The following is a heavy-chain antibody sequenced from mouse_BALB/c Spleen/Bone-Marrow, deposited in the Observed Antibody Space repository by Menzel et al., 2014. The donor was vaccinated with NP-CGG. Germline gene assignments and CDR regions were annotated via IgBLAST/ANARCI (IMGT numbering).Heavy chain of an antibody. CDR3: ARLHYYGYSAY. V-gene: IGHV4-1*02. CDR2: INPGSSTI. D-gene: IGHD1-2*01. Sequence: EVKLEESGGGLVQPGGSLKLSCAASGFDFSGYWMSWVRQAPGKGLEWIGEINPGSSTINYTPSLKDKFIISRDNAKNTLYLQMSKVRSEDTALYYCARLHYYGYSAYWGQGTLVTVSA. J-gene: IGHJ3*01. CDR1: GFDFSGYW.